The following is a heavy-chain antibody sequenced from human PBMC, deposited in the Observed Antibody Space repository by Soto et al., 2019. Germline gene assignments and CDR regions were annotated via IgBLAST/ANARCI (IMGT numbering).Heavy chain of an antibody. CDR2: IIPIFGTA. Sequence: ASVKVSCKASGGTFSSYAISWVRQAPGQGLEWMGGIIPIFGTANYAQKFQGRVTITADESTSTAYMELSSLRSEDTAVYYCARGMDIVVVPAAMAHYYYYGMDVWGKGTTFTVS. D-gene: IGHD2-2*03. CDR3: ARGMDIVVVPAAMAHYYYYGMDV. CDR1: GGTFSSYA. J-gene: IGHJ6*04. V-gene: IGHV1-69*13.